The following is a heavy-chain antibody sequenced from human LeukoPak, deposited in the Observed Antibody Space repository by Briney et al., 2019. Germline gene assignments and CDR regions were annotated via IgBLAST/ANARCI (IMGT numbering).Heavy chain of an antibody. CDR2: ISSSGSTK. CDR3: ARVSGIPY. CDR1: GFTFSSYE. V-gene: IGHV3-48*03. D-gene: IGHD3-10*01. Sequence: PGGSLRLSCAASGFTFSSYEMNWVRQAPGKGLEWVSYISSSGSTKYYADSVKGRFTISRDNAKNSLYLQMNSLRAEDTAIYYCARVSGIPYWGQGTLVTVSS. J-gene: IGHJ4*02.